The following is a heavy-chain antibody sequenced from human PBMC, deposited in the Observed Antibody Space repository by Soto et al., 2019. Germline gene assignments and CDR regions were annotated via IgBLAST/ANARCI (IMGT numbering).Heavy chain of an antibody. J-gene: IGHJ6*02. CDR3: ARGNPYNYAGSDV. Sequence: GVSVKVSWKSSGYGFNSFDMNWLRLASGQGPQWMGWMNANTRNTFYSPRFQGKFTMTWDTSLSTAYMEMNNLMSDDTAVYYCARGNPYNYAGSDVWGQRTTVTVFS. CDR2: MNANTRNT. CDR1: GYGFNSFD. D-gene: IGHD2-2*01. V-gene: IGHV1-8*02.